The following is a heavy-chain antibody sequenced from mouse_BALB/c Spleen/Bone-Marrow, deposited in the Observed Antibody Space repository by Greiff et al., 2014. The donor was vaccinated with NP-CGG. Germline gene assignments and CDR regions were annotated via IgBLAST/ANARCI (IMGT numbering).Heavy chain of an antibody. CDR1: GYIFTDYV. Sequence: QVQLQQSGPELVKPGASVKMSCKVSGYIFTDYVISWVKQRTGQGLEWIGEIYPGSGSTYYNEKFKGKATLTADKSSNTAYMQLSSLTSEDSAVYFCARDYYGSSGAMDYWGQGASVTVSS. V-gene: IGHV1-77*01. J-gene: IGHJ4*01. D-gene: IGHD1-1*01. CDR3: ARDYYGSSGAMDY. CDR2: IYPGSGST.